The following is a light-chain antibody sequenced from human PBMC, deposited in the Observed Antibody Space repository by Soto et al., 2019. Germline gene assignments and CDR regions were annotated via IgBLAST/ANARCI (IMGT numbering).Light chain of an antibody. J-gene: IGLJ2*01. CDR3: QSYDSSLSGVV. Sequence: QLVLTQPPSVSGAPGQRVTISCTGSSSNIGARYDVHWYQQLPGTAPKLLIYGNSNRPSGVPDRFSGSKSGTSASLAITGLQAEDEADYYCQSYDSSLSGVVFGGGTKLTV. V-gene: IGLV1-40*01. CDR2: GNS. CDR1: SSNIGARYD.